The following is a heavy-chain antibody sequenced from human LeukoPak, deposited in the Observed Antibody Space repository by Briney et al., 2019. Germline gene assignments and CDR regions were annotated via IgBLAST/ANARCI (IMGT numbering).Heavy chain of an antibody. Sequence: SETLSLTCVASGVSISSNNRWNGLRQPPGKVLEWTGKIHHSGSTNYNASLKSRVTISVDKTKNQLSLKLASVTAADTAVYYCARDVGARASNVWGKGTTVTVSS. CDR2: IHHSGST. J-gene: IGHJ6*04. CDR1: GVSISSNNR. V-gene: IGHV4-4*02. CDR3: ARDVGARASNV.